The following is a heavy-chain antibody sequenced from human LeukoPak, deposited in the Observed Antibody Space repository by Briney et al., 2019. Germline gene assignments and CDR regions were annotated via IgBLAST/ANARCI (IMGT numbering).Heavy chain of an antibody. CDR3: ARGYSSSWDYFDY. CDR2: IYYSGST. D-gene: IGHD6-13*01. CDR1: GGSISSYY. V-gene: IGHV4-59*08. Sequence: PSETLSLTCTVSGGSISSYYWSWIRQPPGKGLEWIGYIYYSGSTNYNPSLKSRLTISVDTSKNQLSLKLSSVTAADTAVYYCARGYSSSWDYFDYWGQGTLVTVSS. J-gene: IGHJ4*02.